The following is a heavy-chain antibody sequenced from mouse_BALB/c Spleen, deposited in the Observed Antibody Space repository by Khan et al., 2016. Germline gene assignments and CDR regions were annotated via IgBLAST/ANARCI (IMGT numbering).Heavy chain of an antibody. CDR3: TRGDGNNGY. CDR2: INPASNYS. V-gene: IGHV1-4*01. J-gene: IGHJ3*02. D-gene: IGHD2-1*01. Sequence: QVQLQQSGAELARPGASVKMSCKASVYTFTTYTMQWVKQRPGQGLEWIGYINPASNYSNYNQKFKDKATLTADRSSSTAYMQLSSLTSEDSAVYYCTRGDGNNGYWGQGTLVTVSA. CDR1: VYTFTTYT.